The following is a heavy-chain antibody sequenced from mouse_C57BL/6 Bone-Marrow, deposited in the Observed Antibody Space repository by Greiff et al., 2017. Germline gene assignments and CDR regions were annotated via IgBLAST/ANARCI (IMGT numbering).Heavy chain of an antibody. CDR1: GYTFTSYW. CDR2: IDPSDSET. CDR3: ARLAPITTVVATDYFDY. D-gene: IGHD1-1*01. J-gene: IGHJ2*01. Sequence: QVQLKQPGAELVRPGSSVKLSCKASGYTFTSYWMHWVKQRPIQGLEWIGNIDPSDSETHYNQKFKDKATLTVDKSSSTAYMQLISLTSEDSEVYYCARLAPITTVVATDYFDYWGQGTTLTVSS. V-gene: IGHV1-52*01.